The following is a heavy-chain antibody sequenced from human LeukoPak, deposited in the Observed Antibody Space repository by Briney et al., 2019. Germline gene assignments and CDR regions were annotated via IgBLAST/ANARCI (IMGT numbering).Heavy chain of an antibody. CDR2: ISAYNGNT. CDR1: GYTFTSYG. D-gene: IGHD3-3*01. CDR3: ARGHTYYDFWSGLIEYYFDY. V-gene: IGHV1-18*01. J-gene: IGHJ4*02. Sequence: ASVKVSCKASGYTFTSYGISWVRQAPGQGLEWMGWISAYNGNTNYAQKLQGRVTITTDTSTSTAYMELRSLRSDDTAVSYCARGHTYYDFWSGLIEYYFDYWGQGTLVTVSS.